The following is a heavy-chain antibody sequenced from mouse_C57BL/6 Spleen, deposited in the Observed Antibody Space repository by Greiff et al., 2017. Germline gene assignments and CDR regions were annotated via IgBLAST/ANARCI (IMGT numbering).Heavy chain of an antibody. J-gene: IGHJ3*01. CDR1: GFNIKDDY. CDR3: TTSGNYEAWCAY. Sequence: VQLQQSGAELVRPGASVKLSCTASGFNIKDDYMHWVKQRPEQGLEWIGWIDPEYGDTEYASKFQGKATITADTSSNTAYLQRSSLTSEDTAVYYGTTSGNYEAWCAYWGQGTLVTGSA. CDR2: IDPEYGDT. V-gene: IGHV14-4*01. D-gene: IGHD2-1*01.